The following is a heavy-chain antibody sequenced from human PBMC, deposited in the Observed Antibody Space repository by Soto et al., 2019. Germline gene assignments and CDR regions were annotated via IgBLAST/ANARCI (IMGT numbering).Heavy chain of an antibody. CDR1: GGSVSSTNNY. D-gene: IGHD3-9*01. CDR2: IYYSGII. V-gene: IGHV4-39*02. Sequence: PSETLSLTCTVSGGSVSSTNNYWGWIRQPPGKGLEWIGNIYYSGIIYYNPSLKSRVTISVDTSKNHFSLKLTSVSAADTAVYYCARRGYDILTGYTNFDPWGQGTLVTVSS. CDR3: ARRGYDILTGYTNFDP. J-gene: IGHJ5*02.